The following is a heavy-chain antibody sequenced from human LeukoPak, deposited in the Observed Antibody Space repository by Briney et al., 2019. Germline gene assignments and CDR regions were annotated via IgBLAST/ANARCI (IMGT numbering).Heavy chain of an antibody. D-gene: IGHD4-17*01. CDR3: ARRHGDWNNWFDP. J-gene: IGHJ5*02. CDR1: GGSINNYY. CDR2: VSFSGST. Sequence: SETLSLTCIVSGGSINNYYWSWIRQPPGKELEWLGEVSFSGSTNYNPSLTSRVTISADTSKNQFSLRLRSVTAADTAVYYCARRHGDWNNWFDPWGQGTLVTVSS. V-gene: IGHV4-59*08.